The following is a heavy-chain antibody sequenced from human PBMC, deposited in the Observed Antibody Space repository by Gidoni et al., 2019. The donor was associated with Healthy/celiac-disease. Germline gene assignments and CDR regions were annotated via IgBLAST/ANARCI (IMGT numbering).Heavy chain of an antibody. J-gene: IGHJ6*02. CDR1: GGSFSGSY. Sequence: QVQLQQWGAGLLKPSETLSLTCAVYGGSFSGSYWSWIRQPPGKGLEWIGEINHSGSTNYNPSLKSRVTISVDTSKNQFSLKLSSVTAADTAVYYCARGPPRFWSGYFGFGVYGMDVWGQGTTVTVSS. CDR3: ARGPPRFWSGYFGFGVYGMDV. D-gene: IGHD3-3*01. CDR2: INHSGST. V-gene: IGHV4-34*01.